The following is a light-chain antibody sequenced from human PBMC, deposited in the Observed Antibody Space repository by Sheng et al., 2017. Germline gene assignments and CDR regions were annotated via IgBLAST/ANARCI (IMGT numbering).Light chain of an antibody. J-gene: IGKJ2*01. CDR1: QGIATY. V-gene: IGKV1-9*01. CDR2: AAS. CDR3: QQLNSYPYT. Sequence: DVQLTQSPSFLSASVGDRVTITCRASQGIATYLAWYQQIPGKAPKLLIYAASTLQSGVPGRFSGSGAGTEFTLTISSLQPEDFASYYCQQLNSYPYTFGQGTKLEIK.